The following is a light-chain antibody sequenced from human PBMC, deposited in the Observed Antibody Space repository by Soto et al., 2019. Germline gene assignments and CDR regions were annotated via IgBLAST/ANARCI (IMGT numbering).Light chain of an antibody. CDR3: QQSYSTPLIP. CDR1: QSISSY. J-gene: IGKJ5*01. V-gene: IGKV1-39*01. CDR2: AAS. Sequence: DIQMTQTPSSLSASVGDRVTITCRASQSISSYLNWYQQKPGKAPKLLIYAASSLQSGVPSRFSGSGSGTDFTLTISSLQPEDFATYYCQQSYSTPLIPSCHVTRLEIK.